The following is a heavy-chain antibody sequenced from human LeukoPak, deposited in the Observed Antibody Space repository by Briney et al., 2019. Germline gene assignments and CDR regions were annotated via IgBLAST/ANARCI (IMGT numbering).Heavy chain of an antibody. D-gene: IGHD2-2*01. V-gene: IGHV4-31*03. Sequence: SETLSLTCTVSGGSISSGGYYWSWIRQHPGKGLEWIGYIYYSGSTYYNPSLKSRVTISVDTSKNQFSLKLSSVTAADTAVYYCARFLRSCSSTSCCARVFDYWGQGTLVTVSS. CDR2: IYYSGST. J-gene: IGHJ4*02. CDR3: ARFLRSCSSTSCCARVFDY. CDR1: GGSISSGGYY.